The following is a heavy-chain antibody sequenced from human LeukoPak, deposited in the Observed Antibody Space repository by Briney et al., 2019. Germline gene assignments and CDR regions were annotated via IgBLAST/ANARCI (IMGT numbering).Heavy chain of an antibody. V-gene: IGHV3-30-3*01. CDR1: GFTFSSYA. J-gene: IGHJ4*02. Sequence: PGGSLRLSCAASGFTFSSYAMHWVRQAPGKGLEWVAVISYDGSIKYYADSVKGRFTISRDNSKNTLYLQMNSLRAEDTAVYYCARKQFGFDYWGQGTLVTVSS. CDR3: ARKQFGFDY. CDR2: ISYDGSIK. D-gene: IGHD3-10*01.